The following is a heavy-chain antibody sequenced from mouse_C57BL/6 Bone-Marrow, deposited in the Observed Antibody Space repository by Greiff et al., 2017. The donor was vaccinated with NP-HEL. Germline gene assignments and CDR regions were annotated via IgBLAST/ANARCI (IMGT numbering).Heavy chain of an antibody. D-gene: IGHD2-4*01. V-gene: IGHV5-6*01. CDR2: ISSGGSYT. Sequence: EVMLVESGGDLVKPGGSLKLSCAASGFTFSSYGMSWVRQTPDKRLEWVATISSGGSYTYCPDSVKGRFTISRDNAKNTLYLQMSSLKSEDTAMYYCASPYDYDVAWFAYWGQGTLVTVSA. CDR3: ASPYDYDVAWFAY. CDR1: GFTFSSYG. J-gene: IGHJ3*01.